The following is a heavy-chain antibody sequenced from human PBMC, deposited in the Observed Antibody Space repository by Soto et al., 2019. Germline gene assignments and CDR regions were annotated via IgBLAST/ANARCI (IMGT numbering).Heavy chain of an antibody. D-gene: IGHD3-3*01. V-gene: IGHV1-2*02. Sequence: ASVKVSCKASGYTFTGYYMHWVLQAPGQGLEWMGWINPNSGGTNYAQKFQGRVTMTRGTSISTAYMELSRLRSDDTAVYYCARGKSGYHNWFDPWGQGTLVTVSS. CDR1: GYTFTGYY. J-gene: IGHJ5*02. CDR2: INPNSGGT. CDR3: ARGKSGYHNWFDP.